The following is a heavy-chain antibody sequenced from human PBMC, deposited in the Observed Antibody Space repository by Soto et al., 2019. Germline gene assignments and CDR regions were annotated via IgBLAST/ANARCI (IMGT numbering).Heavy chain of an antibody. CDR2: IYYSGST. CDR3: ARDPLGYSSSHFFDL. CDR1: GVSVSSGSHY. J-gene: IGHJ4*02. D-gene: IGHD6-6*01. Sequence: QVQLQESGPGLVKPSETLSVTCSVSGVSVSSGSHYWSWIRQSPGKGLERIGFIYYSGSTNYNPSLKSRVTISVDTSKNQFSLKVSSVTAADTAVYFCARDPLGYSSSHFFDLWGQGTLVTVSS. V-gene: IGHV4-61*01.